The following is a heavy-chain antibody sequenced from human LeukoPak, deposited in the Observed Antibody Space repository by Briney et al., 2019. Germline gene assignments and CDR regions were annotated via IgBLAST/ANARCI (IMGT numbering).Heavy chain of an antibody. CDR1: GGSISSYY. D-gene: IGHD3-10*01. CDR2: IYYSGST. J-gene: IGHJ4*02. V-gene: IGHV4-39*07. CDR3: ARQPTYYYGSGSYSVDY. Sequence: SETLSLTCTVSGGSISSYYWGWIRQPPGKGLEWIGSIYYSGSTYYNPSLKSRVTISVDTSKNQFSLKLSSVTAADTAVYYCARQPTYYYGSGSYSVDYWGQGTLVTVSS.